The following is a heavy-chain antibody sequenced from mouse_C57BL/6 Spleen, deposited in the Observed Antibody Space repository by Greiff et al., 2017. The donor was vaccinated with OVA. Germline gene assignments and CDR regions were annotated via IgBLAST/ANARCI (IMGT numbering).Heavy chain of an antibody. Sequence: QVTLKESGPGILQSSQTLSLTCSFSGFSLSTSGMGVSWIRQPSGKGLEWLAHIYWDDDKRYNPSLKSRLTISKDTSRNQVFLKITSVDTADTATYYCARSGATMITTYYFDYWGQGTTLTVSS. CDR3: ARSGATMITTYYFDY. CDR2: IYWDDDK. V-gene: IGHV8-12*01. CDR1: GFSLSTSGMG. D-gene: IGHD2-4*01. J-gene: IGHJ2*01.